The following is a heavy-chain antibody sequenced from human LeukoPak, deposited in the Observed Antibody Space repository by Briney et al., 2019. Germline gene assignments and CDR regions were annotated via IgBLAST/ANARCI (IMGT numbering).Heavy chain of an antibody. CDR3: ATYDSWSGYNIAY. J-gene: IGHJ4*02. D-gene: IGHD3-3*01. CDR2: INRDGSEK. V-gene: IGHV3-7*03. CDR1: GFTLSSRW. Sequence: GGSLRLSCVVSGFTLSSRWMMWVRQAPGEGLEWMTNINRDGSEKDYVDSVKGRFTITRDNAENSLYLQMNSLKVEDSAIYYCATYDSWSGYNIAYWGQGTLVTVSS.